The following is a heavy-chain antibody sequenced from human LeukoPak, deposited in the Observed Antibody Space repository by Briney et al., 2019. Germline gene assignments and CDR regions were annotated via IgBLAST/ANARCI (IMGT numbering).Heavy chain of an antibody. CDR2: ISSSGSTI. Sequence: GGSLRLSCVVSGLTFSSYEMNWVRQAPGKGLEWVSYISSSGSTIYYADSVKGRFTISRDNAKNSLYLQMNSLRAEDTAVYYCAELGITMIGGVWGKGTTVTISS. J-gene: IGHJ6*04. CDR3: AELGITMIGGV. V-gene: IGHV3-48*03. D-gene: IGHD3-10*02. CDR1: GLTFSSYE.